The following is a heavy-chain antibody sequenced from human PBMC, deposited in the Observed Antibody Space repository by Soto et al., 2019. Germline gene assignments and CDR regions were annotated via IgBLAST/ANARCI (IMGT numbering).Heavy chain of an antibody. Sequence: GGSLRLSCAASGFTVSSNYMSWVRQAPGKGLEWVSVIYSGGSTYYADSVKGRFTISRDNSKDTLFLEINNLRVDDTAIYYCAKSFCSSSSCFFVWVDPWGPGTLVTVSS. CDR2: IYSGGST. CDR1: GFTVSSNY. J-gene: IGHJ5*02. V-gene: IGHV3-53*01. D-gene: IGHD2-2*01. CDR3: AKSFCSSSSCFFVWVDP.